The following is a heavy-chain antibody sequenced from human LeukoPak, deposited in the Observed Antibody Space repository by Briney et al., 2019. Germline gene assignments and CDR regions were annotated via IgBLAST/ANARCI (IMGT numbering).Heavy chain of an antibody. CDR3: ARDSSGDGGYCSGGSCYVPTSFDY. CDR2: IIPIFGTA. J-gene: IGHJ4*02. Sequence: ASVKVSCKASGGTFSSYAISWVRHAPGQGLEWMAGIIPIFGTANYAQKFQGRVTITADESTSTAYMELSSLRSEDTAVYYCARDSSGDGGYCSGGSCYVPTSFDYWGQGTLVTVSS. CDR1: GGTFSSYA. V-gene: IGHV1-69*01. D-gene: IGHD2-15*01.